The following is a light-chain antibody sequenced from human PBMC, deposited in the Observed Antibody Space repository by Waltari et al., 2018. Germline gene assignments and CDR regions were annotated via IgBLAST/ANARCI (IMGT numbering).Light chain of an antibody. CDR2: WAS. CDR1: QSLLNNSNDKNY. CDR3: QQYYSRRT. V-gene: IGKV4-1*01. Sequence: DIVMTQSPDSLAVSLGERATINCKSSQSLLNNSNDKNYLAWYQQKPGQPPKLLIYWASTRHSGVPDRFSGSGSATDVTLTISSLQAEDVAVYYCQQYYSRRTFGQGTKVEIK. J-gene: IGKJ1*01.